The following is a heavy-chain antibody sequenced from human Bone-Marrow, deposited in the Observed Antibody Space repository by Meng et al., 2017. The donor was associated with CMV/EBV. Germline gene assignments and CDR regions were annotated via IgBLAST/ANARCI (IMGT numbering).Heavy chain of an antibody. J-gene: IGHJ6*02. D-gene: IGHD4-11*01. CDR1: GFTFSSYE. Sequence: GGSLRLSCAASGFTFSSYEMNWVRQAPGKGLEWVSSISSSSSYIYYADSVKGRFTISRDNAKNSLYLQMNSLRAEDTAVYYCARDSNHNYYYYYGMDVWGQGTTVTVSS. CDR3: ARDSNHNYYYYYGMDV. V-gene: IGHV3-21*01. CDR2: ISSSSSYI.